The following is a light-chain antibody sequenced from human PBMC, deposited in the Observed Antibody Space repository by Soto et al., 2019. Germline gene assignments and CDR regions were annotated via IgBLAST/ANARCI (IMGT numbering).Light chain of an antibody. J-gene: IGKJ5*01. CDR1: QSISRY. V-gene: IGKV1-9*01. CDR3: QQLKSYPIT. Sequence: QVTQYTSSLSASVGDRITITCRARQSISRYLNCYQHKPGRAPKLLIYKSSMLESGIPSRFSGRGSGTEFTLTICSLQPEDCATYYCQQLKSYPITFCQGTLLE. CDR2: KSS.